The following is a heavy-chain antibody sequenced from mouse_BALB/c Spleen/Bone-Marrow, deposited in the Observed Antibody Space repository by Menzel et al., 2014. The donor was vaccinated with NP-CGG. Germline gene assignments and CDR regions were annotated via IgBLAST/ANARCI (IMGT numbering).Heavy chain of an antibody. CDR1: GFSFNSYG. CDR2: ITNGGNYT. J-gene: IGHJ2*01. Sequence: VESGGGLVKPGGSLKLSCTASGFSFNSYGMSWVRQTPEKRLEWVATITNGGNYTYYPDSVKGRFTISRDNVKNNLYLQMRSLRSEDTALYYCVRNYYGYDGYFDYWGQGTTLTVSS. CDR3: VRNYYGYDGYFDY. V-gene: IGHV5-9-2*01. D-gene: IGHD2-2*01.